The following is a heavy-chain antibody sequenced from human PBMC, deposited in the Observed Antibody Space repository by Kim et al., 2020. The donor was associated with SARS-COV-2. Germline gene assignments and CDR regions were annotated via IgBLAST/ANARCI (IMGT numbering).Heavy chain of an antibody. V-gene: IGHV3-20*01. CDR3: ARGVLLGKGRGAFDI. CDR1: GFTFDDYG. Sequence: GGSLRLSCAASGFTFDDYGMSWVRQAPGKGLEWVSGINWNGGSTGYADSVKGRFTISRDNAKNSLYLQMNSLRAEDTALYHCARGVLLGKGRGAFDIWGQGTMVTVSS. CDR2: INWNGGST. J-gene: IGHJ3*02. D-gene: IGHD3-10*01.